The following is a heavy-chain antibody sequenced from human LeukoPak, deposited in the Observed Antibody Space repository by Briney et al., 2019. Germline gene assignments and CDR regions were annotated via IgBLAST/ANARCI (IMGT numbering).Heavy chain of an antibody. D-gene: IGHD3-16*02. CDR2: IGWNSDSI. CDR3: AKGPIGELSLYRLYYFDY. J-gene: IGHJ4*02. CDR1: GFTFDDYA. Sequence: PGGSLRLTCAASGFTFDDYAMHWVRQAPGKGLEWVSGIGWNSDSIVYADSVKGRFTISRDNAKNSLYLQMNSLRAEDTALYYCAKGPIGELSLYRLYYFDYWGQGTLVTVSS. V-gene: IGHV3-9*01.